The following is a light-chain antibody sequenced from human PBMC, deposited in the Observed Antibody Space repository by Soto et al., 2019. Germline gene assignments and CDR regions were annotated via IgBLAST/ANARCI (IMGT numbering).Light chain of an antibody. J-gene: IGLJ2*01. Sequence: QSALTQPASVSRSPGQSITISCTGTSSDVGGYNNVSWYQQHPGKAPKLMIQDVSNRPSGVSNRFSGSKSGNTAYLTIAGRQAEDEAEDYCSSYTSSISVVFGGGTKLTVL. V-gene: IGLV2-14*01. CDR3: SSYTSSISVV. CDR2: DVS. CDR1: SSDVGGYNN.